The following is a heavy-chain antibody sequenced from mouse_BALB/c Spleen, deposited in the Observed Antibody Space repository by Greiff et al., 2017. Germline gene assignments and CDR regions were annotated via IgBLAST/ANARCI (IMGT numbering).Heavy chain of an antibody. CDR2: ISTYNGNT. CDR1: GYKFTDYA. Sequence: VQLQQSGPEVVRPGVSVKISCKGSGYKFTDYAMHWVKQSHAKSLEWIGVISTYNGNTNYNQKFKGKATMTVDKSSSTAYMELARLTSEDSAIYYRARGDEVRRKYYSMDYWGQGTSVTVSS. J-gene: IGHJ4*01. CDR3: ARGDEVRRKYYSMDY. D-gene: IGHD2-14*01. V-gene: IGHV1-67*01.